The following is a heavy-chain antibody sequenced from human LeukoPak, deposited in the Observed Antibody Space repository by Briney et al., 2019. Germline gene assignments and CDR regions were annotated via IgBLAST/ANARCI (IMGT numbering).Heavy chain of an antibody. CDR2: ISAYNGNT. CDR1: GYTFTSYG. J-gene: IGHJ4*02. Sequence: ASVKVSCKASGYTFTSYGISWVRQAPGQGLEWMGWISAYNGNTNYAQKLQGRVTMTTDTSTSTAYMELRSLRSDDTAVYYCARDRPYYYDSSGPQGDYWGQGTLVTVSS. D-gene: IGHD3-22*01. V-gene: IGHV1-18*01. CDR3: ARDRPYYYDSSGPQGDY.